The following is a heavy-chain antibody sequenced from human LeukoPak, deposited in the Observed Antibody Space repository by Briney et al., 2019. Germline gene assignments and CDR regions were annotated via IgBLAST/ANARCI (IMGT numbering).Heavy chain of an antibody. D-gene: IGHD2-2*01. CDR1: GGSFNGYY. CDR2: IYTSGNT. CDR3: ARDYQLLYFDS. V-gene: IGHV4-4*07. J-gene: IGHJ4*02. Sequence: SETLSLTCTVSGGSFNGYYWSWIRQPAGKGLEWIGRIYTSGNTNYNPSLKSRVTMSVDTSKNQFSLKLSSVTAADTAVYYCARDYQLLYFDSWGQGTLVTVSS.